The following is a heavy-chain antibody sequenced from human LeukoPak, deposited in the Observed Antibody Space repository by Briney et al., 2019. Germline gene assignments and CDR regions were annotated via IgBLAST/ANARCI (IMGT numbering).Heavy chain of an antibody. D-gene: IGHD4-17*01. CDR2: IWYDGSNK. CDR3: ASSYGDYHTV. CDR1: GFTFSSYG. J-gene: IGHJ4*02. V-gene: IGHV3-33*01. Sequence: GGSLRLSCAASGFTFSSYGMHWVRQAPGKGLEWVAVIWYDGSNKYYADSVKGRITITRDNSKNTLYLQMNSLRAEDTAVYYCASSYGDYHTVWGQGTLVTVSS.